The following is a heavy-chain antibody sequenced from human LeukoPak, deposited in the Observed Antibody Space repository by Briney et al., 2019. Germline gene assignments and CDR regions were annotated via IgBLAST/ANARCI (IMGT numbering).Heavy chain of an antibody. Sequence: PGGSLRLSCAASGFTFSSYAMSWVRQAPGKGLEWVSAISGSGGSTYYADSVKGRFTISRDNSKSTMYLQMNSLRAEDTAVYYCAKEGYSSSQYYFDYWGQGTLVTVSS. CDR1: GFTFSSYA. J-gene: IGHJ4*02. CDR3: AKEGYSSSQYYFDY. V-gene: IGHV3-23*01. CDR2: ISGSGGST. D-gene: IGHD6-13*01.